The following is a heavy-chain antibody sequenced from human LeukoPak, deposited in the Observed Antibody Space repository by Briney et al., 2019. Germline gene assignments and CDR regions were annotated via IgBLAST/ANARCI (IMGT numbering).Heavy chain of an antibody. V-gene: IGHV1-2*02. J-gene: IGHJ1*01. CDR1: GYTFTGYY. D-gene: IGHD2-15*01. Sequence: GASVKVSCKASGYTFTGYYMHWVRQAPGQGLEWMGWINPNSGGINYAQKFQGRVTMTRDTSISTAYMELSRLRSDDTAVYYCALQLGYCSGGSCYHAEYFQHWGQGTLVTVSS. CDR2: INPNSGGI. CDR3: ALQLGYCSGGSCYHAEYFQH.